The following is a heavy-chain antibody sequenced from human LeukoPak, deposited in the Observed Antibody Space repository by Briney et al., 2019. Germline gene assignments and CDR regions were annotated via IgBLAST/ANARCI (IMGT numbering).Heavy chain of an antibody. CDR1: GFTFDDYA. Sequence: HPGGSLRLSCAASGFTFDDYAMHWVRQAPGKGLEWVSGISWNSGSIGYADSVKGRFTISRDNAKNSLYLQMNSLRAEDTALYYCAKSRAANSSVLLNYFDYWGQGTLVTVSS. D-gene: IGHD6-19*01. J-gene: IGHJ4*02. CDR2: ISWNSGSI. V-gene: IGHV3-9*01. CDR3: AKSRAANSSVLLNYFDY.